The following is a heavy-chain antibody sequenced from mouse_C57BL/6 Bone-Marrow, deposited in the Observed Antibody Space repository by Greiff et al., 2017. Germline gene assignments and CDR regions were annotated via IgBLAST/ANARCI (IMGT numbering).Heavy chain of an antibody. J-gene: IGHJ2*01. Sequence: QVHVKQPGAELVKPGASVKMSCKASGYTFTSYWITWVKQRPGQGLEWIGDIYPGSGSTNYNEKFKSKATLTVDTSSSTAYMQLSSLTSEDSAVYYCARGGDGYWGQGTTLTVSS. CDR1: GYTFTSYW. CDR3: ARGGDGY. D-gene: IGHD2-3*01. V-gene: IGHV1-55*01. CDR2: IYPGSGST.